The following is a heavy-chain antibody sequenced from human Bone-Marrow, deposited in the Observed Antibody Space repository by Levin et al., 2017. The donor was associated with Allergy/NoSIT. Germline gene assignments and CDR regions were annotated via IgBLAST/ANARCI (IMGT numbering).Heavy chain of an antibody. D-gene: IGHD3-16*01. V-gene: IGHV3-33*01. Sequence: GGSLRLSCAASGFTFSSYGMHWVRQAPGKGLEWVAVIWYDGSNKYYADSVKGRFTISRDNSKNTLYLQMNSLRAEDTAVYYCARDALHGGLDDYWGQGTLVTVSS. CDR1: GFTFSSYG. CDR3: ARDALHGGLDDY. J-gene: IGHJ4*02. CDR2: IWYDGSNK.